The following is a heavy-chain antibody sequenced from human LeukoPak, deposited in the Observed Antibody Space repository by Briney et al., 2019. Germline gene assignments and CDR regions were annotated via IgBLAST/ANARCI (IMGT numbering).Heavy chain of an antibody. CDR2: ITGGADST. CDR3: AKGSAAARPYFFDY. Sequence: GGSLRLSCAASGFTFSNYVMSWVRQAPGKGLEWVSAITGGADSTYYADSVKGRFTISRDNSQKTLFLQMNSLRAEDTAVYYCAKGSAAARPYFFDYWGQGTLVTVSS. D-gene: IGHD6-6*01. V-gene: IGHV3-23*01. J-gene: IGHJ4*02. CDR1: GFTFSNYV.